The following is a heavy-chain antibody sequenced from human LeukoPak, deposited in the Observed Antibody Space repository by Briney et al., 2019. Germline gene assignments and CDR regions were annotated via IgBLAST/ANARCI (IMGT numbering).Heavy chain of an antibody. Sequence: SVKACCKASGGTFSSYAISWVRQAPGQGLEWMGGIIPVFGTANYAQKFQGRVTITADESTSTAYMELSSLRSEDTAVYYCARGTAGDGYNYYYYGMDVWGQGTTVTVSS. V-gene: IGHV1-69*13. CDR1: GGTFSSYA. J-gene: IGHJ6*02. CDR3: ARGTAGDGYNYYYYGMDV. CDR2: IIPVFGTA. D-gene: IGHD5-24*01.